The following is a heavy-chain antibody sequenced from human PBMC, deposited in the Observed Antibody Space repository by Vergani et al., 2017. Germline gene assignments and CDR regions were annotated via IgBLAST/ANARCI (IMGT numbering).Heavy chain of an antibody. Sequence: EVQLVESGGGLVQPGGSLRLSCAASGFTFSSYWMSWVRQAPGKGLEWVANIKQDGSEKYYVDSVKGRFTISRENAKNSLYLQMNSLRAEDTAVYYCARGGMIAAAGTRNYYYYGMDVWGQGTTVTVSS. CDR2: IKQDGSEK. CDR1: GFTFSSYW. D-gene: IGHD6-13*01. V-gene: IGHV3-7*01. CDR3: ARGGMIAAAGTRNYYYYGMDV. J-gene: IGHJ6*02.